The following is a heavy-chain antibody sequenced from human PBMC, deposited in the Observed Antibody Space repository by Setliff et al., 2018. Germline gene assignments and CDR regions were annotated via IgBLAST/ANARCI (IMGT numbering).Heavy chain of an antibody. V-gene: IGHV4-34*01. CDR2: INHSGST. D-gene: IGHD3-10*01. CDR3: ARLSWDGLRYHGLDV. J-gene: IGHJ6*02. Sequence: PSETLSLTCTVYGGSFSNYYWSWIRQPPGKGLEWIGEINHSGSTNYNPSLTSRVTISMDTSKNQFSLGLTSVTAADTAVYYCARLSWDGLRYHGLDVWGQGTTVTVSS. CDR1: GGSFSNYY.